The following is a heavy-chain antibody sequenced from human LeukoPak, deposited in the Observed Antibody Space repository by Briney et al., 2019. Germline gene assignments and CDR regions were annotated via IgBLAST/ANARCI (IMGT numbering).Heavy chain of an antibody. V-gene: IGHV3-23*01. Sequence: GGSLRLSCAASEFTFSNHAMTWVRQAPGKGLEWVSSISISGDRTYYADSVKGRFTISRDNSKNTLFLQMGSLRADDTAVYYCAKNWGSSYYYMDVWGKGTTVTVSS. CDR2: ISISGDRT. CDR3: AKNWGSSYYYMDV. CDR1: EFTFSNHA. D-gene: IGHD7-27*01. J-gene: IGHJ6*03.